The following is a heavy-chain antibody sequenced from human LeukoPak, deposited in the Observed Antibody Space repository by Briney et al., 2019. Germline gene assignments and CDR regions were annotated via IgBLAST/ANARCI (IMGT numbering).Heavy chain of an antibody. Sequence: GGSLRLSCTASGFTFSSYAMSWVRQAPGKGLEWVSAISGSGGSTYYADSEKGRFTISRDNSKNTLYLQMNSLRAEDTAVYYCAKKGSSWYFDYWGQGTLVTVSS. D-gene: IGHD6-13*01. CDR2: ISGSGGST. CDR1: GFTFSSYA. CDR3: AKKGSSWYFDY. J-gene: IGHJ4*02. V-gene: IGHV3-23*01.